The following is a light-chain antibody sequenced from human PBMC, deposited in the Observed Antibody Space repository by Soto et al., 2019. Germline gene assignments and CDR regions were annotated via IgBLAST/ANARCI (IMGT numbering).Light chain of an antibody. CDR3: QQYNNWPLA. CDR1: QTVSSC. Sequence: EIVFTQSPAPLSLSPGESATLSCRASQTVSSCLAWYQQKPGKAPRLLIYDASTRASGIPARFSGSGSGTDFTLTISGLQPEDFAAYYCQQYNNWPLAFGPGTKVDIK. J-gene: IGKJ3*01. CDR2: DAS. V-gene: IGKV3-11*01.